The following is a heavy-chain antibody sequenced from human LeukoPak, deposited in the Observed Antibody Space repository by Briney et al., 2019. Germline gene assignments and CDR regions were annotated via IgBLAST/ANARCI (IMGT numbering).Heavy chain of an antibody. CDR1: GYSFTSYW. Sequence: KPGESLRISCQASGYSFTSYWIDWVRQVPGKGLEWMGIIYPGDSDTKYNPSFQGQVTISVDKSIATAYLQWSSLKASDTAIYYCARSTGYAFSYVDFWAQGTLVTVSS. CDR3: ARSTGYAFSYVDF. V-gene: IGHV5-51*01. CDR2: IYPGDSDT. D-gene: IGHD1-1*01. J-gene: IGHJ4*02.